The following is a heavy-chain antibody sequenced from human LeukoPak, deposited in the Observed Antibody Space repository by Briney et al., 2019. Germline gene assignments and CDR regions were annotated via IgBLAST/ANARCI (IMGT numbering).Heavy chain of an antibody. V-gene: IGHV3-23*01. CDR2: ATGDSGTT. D-gene: IGHD3-22*01. J-gene: IGHJ4*02. CDR3: ARDWGAYYYDISGYYPFDY. CDR1: GFTFRNFA. Sequence: GGSLRLSCVASGFTFRNFAMNWVRQAPGKGLEWVSVATGDSGTTHYADSVKGRFTISRDNSKNTLYLQMNSLRVEDTAVYYCARDWGAYYYDISGYYPFDYWGQGTLVTVSS.